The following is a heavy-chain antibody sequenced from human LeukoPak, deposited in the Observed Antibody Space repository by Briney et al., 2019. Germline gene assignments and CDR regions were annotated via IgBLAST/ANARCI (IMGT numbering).Heavy chain of an antibody. V-gene: IGHV1-69*06. D-gene: IGHD3-9*01. CDR3: AMSVDILTGSPYYYYGMDV. Sequence: SVKVSCKASGGTFSSYAISWVRQAPGQGLEWMGGIIPIFGTANYAQKFQGRVTITADKSTSTAYMELSSLRSEDTAVYYCAMSVDILTGSPYYYYGMDVWGKGTTVTVSS. CDR1: GGTFSSYA. CDR2: IIPIFGTA. J-gene: IGHJ6*04.